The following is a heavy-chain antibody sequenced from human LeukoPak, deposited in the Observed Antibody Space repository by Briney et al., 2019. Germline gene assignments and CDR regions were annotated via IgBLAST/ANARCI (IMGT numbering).Heavy chain of an antibody. CDR3: ARDELYNGYYSVKYHYNGMDV. V-gene: IGHV1-2*06. J-gene: IGHJ6*02. CDR2: INAKSGDT. D-gene: IGHD3-3*01. Sequence: ASVKVSCKASGYTFTDYYVHWVRQAPGQGLEWMGRINAKSGDTNAAQRFQGRVTMTRVTSITTAYLELSRLRSDDTAVYYCARDELYNGYYSVKYHYNGMDVWGQGTTVTVSS. CDR1: GYTFTDYY.